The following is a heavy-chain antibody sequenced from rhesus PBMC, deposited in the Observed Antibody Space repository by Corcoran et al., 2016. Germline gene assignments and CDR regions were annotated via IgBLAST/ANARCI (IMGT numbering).Heavy chain of an antibody. CDR1: GYTFTDYY. J-gene: IGHJ4*01. CDR2: INPYNGNT. Sequence: QVQLVQSGAEVKKPGSSVKVSCKASGYTFTDYYMHWVRQAPQQGLEWMGWINPYNGNTKYGQKFQGRVTMTRDTSTSTAYMELSSLRSEDTAVYYCARGGYSSWSVTFDYWGQGVLVTVSS. V-gene: IGHV1S2*01. D-gene: IGHD6-13*01. CDR3: ARGGYSSWSVTFDY.